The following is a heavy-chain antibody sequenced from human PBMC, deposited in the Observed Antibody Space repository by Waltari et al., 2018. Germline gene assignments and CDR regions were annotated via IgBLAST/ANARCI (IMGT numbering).Heavy chain of an antibody. CDR3: ASDILHSFYYYMDV. CDR2: VFHSVDT. Sequence: QVQLQESGPGLVRPSETLSLTCTVSGGSMTSHYWSWIRQSPGKGLEWVGYVFHSVDTNYTPSLKSRVTMSLNTSKSQFSLTLTSVTPADTAVYYCASDILHSFYYYMDVWGKGTLVTVSS. V-gene: IGHV4-59*11. J-gene: IGHJ6*03. D-gene: IGHD5-18*01. CDR1: GGSMTSHY.